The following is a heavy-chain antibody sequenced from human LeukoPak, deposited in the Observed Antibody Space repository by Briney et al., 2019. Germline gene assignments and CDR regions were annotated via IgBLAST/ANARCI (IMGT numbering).Heavy chain of an antibody. J-gene: IGHJ4*02. CDR1: GYTFTDYF. CDR3: ARTVGDSGYGCVF. D-gene: IGHD3-22*01. V-gene: IGHV1-2*02. Sequence: ASVTVSCKASGYTFTDYFMYWVRQAPGQGLEWVGWIHPNSGGTTYAQRFQGRVTLTRDTSITTAYMELSSLRSDDTAVYYCARTVGDSGYGCVFWGQGTLVTVSS. CDR2: IHPNSGGT.